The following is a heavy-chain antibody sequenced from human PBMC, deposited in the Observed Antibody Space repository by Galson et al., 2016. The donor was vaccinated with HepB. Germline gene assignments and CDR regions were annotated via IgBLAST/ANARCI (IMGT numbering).Heavy chain of an antibody. D-gene: IGHD3-10*01. CDR3: ARGGVSSGGVDV. Sequence: SVKVSCKASGFPFSSYGITWVRQAPGQGLEWMGWISAYNGNTNYAQKLQGRVTMTTDPSTSTAYMELRSLRSDDTAVYFCARGGVSSGGVDVWGQGTTVTVSS. CDR1: GFPFSSYG. CDR2: ISAYNGNT. J-gene: IGHJ6*02. V-gene: IGHV1-18*01.